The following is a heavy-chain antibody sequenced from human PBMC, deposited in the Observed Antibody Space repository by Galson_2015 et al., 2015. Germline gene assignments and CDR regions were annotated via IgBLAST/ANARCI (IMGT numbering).Heavy chain of an antibody. J-gene: IGHJ3*02. CDR3: ASWNSPCGDYCYSDACDI. Sequence: SLRLSCAASGFTFSSYWMNWVRQAPGKGLEWVANIKQDESDKYYVDSVKGRFTISRDNAKNSLYLQMNSLRAEDTAVYYCASWNSPCGDYCYSDACDIWGQGTMVTVSS. D-gene: IGHD2-21*02. CDR1: GFTFSSYW. CDR2: IKQDESDK. V-gene: IGHV3-7*01.